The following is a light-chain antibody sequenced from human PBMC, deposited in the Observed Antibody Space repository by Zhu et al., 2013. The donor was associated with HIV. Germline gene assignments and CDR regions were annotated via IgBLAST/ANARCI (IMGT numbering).Light chain of an antibody. Sequence: EIVLTQSPVTLSVSPGERAILSCRASQSVASNLAWYQRRPGQAPRLLIYGASSRATGIPDRFSGSGAGTDFTLTISRLEPEDFAVYYCQQYGGSPTFGQGTRVEIK. J-gene: IGKJ1*01. CDR3: QQYGGSPT. V-gene: IGKV3-20*01. CDR1: QSVASN. CDR2: GAS.